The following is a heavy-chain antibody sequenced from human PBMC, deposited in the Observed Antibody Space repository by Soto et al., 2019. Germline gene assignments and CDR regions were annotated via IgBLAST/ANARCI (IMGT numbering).Heavy chain of an antibody. CDR2: ISAYNGNT. D-gene: IGHD5-18*01. J-gene: IGHJ6*02. CDR3: AREGARSFNNDGYSYGYGYYYYDGMDV. V-gene: IGHV1-18*01. Sequence: GASVKVYCKASGYTFTSYGISWVRQAPGQGLEWMGWISAYNGNTNYAQKLQGRVTMTTDTSTSTAYMELRSLRSDDTAVYYCAREGARSFNNDGYSYGYGYYYYDGMDVWGQGTTVTVSS. CDR1: GYTFTSYG.